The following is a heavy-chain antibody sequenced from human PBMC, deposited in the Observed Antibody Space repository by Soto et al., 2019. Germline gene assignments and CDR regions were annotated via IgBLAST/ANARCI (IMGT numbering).Heavy chain of an antibody. J-gene: IGHJ4*02. CDR3: ARSEATVLDY. V-gene: IGHV4-4*02. Sequence: WSSIRQPPGKGLEWIGETHHSGRTNYNPSLKSRVTISVDKSKNHFSLKLSSVTAADTAVYYRARSEATVLDYWGQGTLVTVSS. D-gene: IGHD4-17*01. CDR2: THHSGRT.